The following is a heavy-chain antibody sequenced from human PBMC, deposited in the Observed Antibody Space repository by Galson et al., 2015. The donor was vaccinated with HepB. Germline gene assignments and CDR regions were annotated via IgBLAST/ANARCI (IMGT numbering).Heavy chain of an antibody. CDR2: TSYRSKWYN. J-gene: IGHJ4*02. Sequence: CAISGDSVSSNSAAWNWIRQSPSRGLEWLGRTSYRSKWYNGYAASVKSRITINPDTSKNQFSLQLNSVTPEDTAMYYCARSQSTGHYLTIDYWGQGTLVTVSS. CDR3: ARSQSTGHYLTIDY. V-gene: IGHV6-1*01. D-gene: IGHD2-8*02. CDR1: GDSVSSNSAA.